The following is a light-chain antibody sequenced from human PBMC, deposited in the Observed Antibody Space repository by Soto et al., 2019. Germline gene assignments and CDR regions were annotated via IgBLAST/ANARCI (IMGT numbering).Light chain of an antibody. Sequence: QSVLTQPASVSGSPGQSITISCTGTSCDVGGYNYVSWYQQHPGKAPKLMIYEVSNRPSGVSNRFSGSKSGNTASLTISGLQAEDEADYYCSSYTSSSTLDVFXTGTKVTVL. CDR3: SSYTSSSTLDV. V-gene: IGLV2-14*01. CDR1: SCDVGGYNY. J-gene: IGLJ1*01. CDR2: EVS.